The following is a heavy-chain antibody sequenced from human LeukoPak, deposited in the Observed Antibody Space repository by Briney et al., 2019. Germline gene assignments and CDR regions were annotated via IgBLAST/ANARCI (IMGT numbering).Heavy chain of an antibody. V-gene: IGHV3-23*01. CDR3: AKVVCSSTSCYGGANAFDI. D-gene: IGHD2-2*01. Sequence: GGSLRLSCAASGFTFSSYAMSWVRQAPGKGLEWVSAISGSGGSTYYAASVKGRFTISRDNSKNTLYLQMNSLRAEDTAVYYCAKVVCSSTSCYGGANAFDIWGQGTMVTVSS. CDR2: ISGSGGST. CDR1: GFTFSSYA. J-gene: IGHJ3*02.